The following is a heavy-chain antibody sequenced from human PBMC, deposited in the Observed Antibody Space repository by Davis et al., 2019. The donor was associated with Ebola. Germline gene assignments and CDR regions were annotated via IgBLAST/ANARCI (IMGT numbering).Heavy chain of an antibody. D-gene: IGHD6-6*01. CDR1: GGSISSYY. Sequence: SETLSLTCTVSGGSISSYYWSWIRQTPGKGLEWIGEINESGSTNYNPSLKSRVTISVDTSKNQFSLKLSSVTAADTAVYYCARRIAARPFGDWFDPWGQGTLVTVSS. J-gene: IGHJ5*02. CDR2: INESGST. CDR3: ARRIAARPFGDWFDP. V-gene: IGHV4-34*01.